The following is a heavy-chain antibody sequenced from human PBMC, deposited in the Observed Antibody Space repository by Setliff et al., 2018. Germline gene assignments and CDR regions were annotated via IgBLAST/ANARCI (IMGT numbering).Heavy chain of an antibody. CDR1: GYTFTSYG. J-gene: IGHJ4*02. CDR3: VRGPGPSVVVAMPFDR. Sequence: ASVKVSCKSSGYTFTSYGVSWVRQAPGQGLEWMGWVNPYNGDTKNAQKFQGRVAMTTDTSTTTVYMEVASLRSDDTAVYYCVRGPGPSVVVAMPFDRWGQGTLVTVSS. CDR2: VNPYNGDT. V-gene: IGHV1-18*01. D-gene: IGHD5-12*01.